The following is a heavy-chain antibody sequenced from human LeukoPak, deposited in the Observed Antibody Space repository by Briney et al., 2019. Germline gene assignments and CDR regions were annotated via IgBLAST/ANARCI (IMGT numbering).Heavy chain of an antibody. Sequence: GGSLRLSCAASGFTFSSHGMHWVRQAPGKGLEWVAFIRYDGSNQYYADSVKGRFTISRDNSKNTLYLQMNSLRAEDTAVYYCARDGKIAAAGTSHPILDYWGQGTLVTVSS. CDR1: GFTFSSHG. V-gene: IGHV3-30*02. D-gene: IGHD6-13*01. CDR2: IRYDGSNQ. CDR3: ARDGKIAAAGTSHPILDY. J-gene: IGHJ4*02.